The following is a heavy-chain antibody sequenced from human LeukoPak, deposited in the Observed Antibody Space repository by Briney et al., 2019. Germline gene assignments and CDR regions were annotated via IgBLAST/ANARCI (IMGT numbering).Heavy chain of an antibody. J-gene: IGHJ4*02. CDR1: GGSISGYY. CDR3: ARHTPVTGQPLGY. Sequence: SETLSLTCTVSGGSISGYYWSWFRQPPGKGLEWVAYIHYTGSTNYNPSLKSRVTISLDTSENQFSLKLTSVTAADTAVYYCARHTPVTGQPLGYWGQGTPVTVSS. V-gene: IGHV4-59*08. D-gene: IGHD6-19*01. CDR2: IHYTGST.